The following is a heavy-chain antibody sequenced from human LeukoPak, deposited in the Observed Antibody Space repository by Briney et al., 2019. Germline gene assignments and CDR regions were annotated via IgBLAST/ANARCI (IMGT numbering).Heavy chain of an antibody. J-gene: IGHJ4*02. V-gene: IGHV3-21*01. Sequence: GGSLRLSCAASGFTFDKYFMIWVRQAPGKGLQWVSSISGTSTYIDYADPVKGRFTISRDNAKNSLYLQMNGLRAEDTAVFYCARDWSSVDYWGQGTLVTVSS. CDR1: GFTFDKYF. D-gene: IGHD3-10*01. CDR3: ARDWSSVDY. CDR2: ISGTSTYI.